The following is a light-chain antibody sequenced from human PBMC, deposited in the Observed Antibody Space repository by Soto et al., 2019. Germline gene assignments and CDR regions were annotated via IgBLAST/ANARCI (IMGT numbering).Light chain of an antibody. CDR1: QSVLYSSNNKNY. J-gene: IGKJ1*01. Sequence: DIMMTQSPDSLAVSLGERATINCKSSQSVLYSSNNKNYLAWYQQKPGQPPKLLIYWASTRESGVPDRFSGSGSGTDFTLTISSLQAEDVAVYYCHQYYSLPLTFGQGTRVEIK. V-gene: IGKV4-1*01. CDR3: HQYYSLPLT. CDR2: WAS.